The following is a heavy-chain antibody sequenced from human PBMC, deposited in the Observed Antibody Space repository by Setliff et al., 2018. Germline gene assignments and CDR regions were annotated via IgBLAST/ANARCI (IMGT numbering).Heavy chain of an antibody. CDR2: MYFSGST. Sequence: SETLSLTCTVSGGSISTNSYYWGWIRQPPGKGLEWIGSMYFSGSTYYNPSLKSRVTISIDKSKNQFSLKLRSVTAADTAMYYCAKGGTYRYFDYWGQGTLVTVSS. V-gene: IGHV4-39*07. CDR3: AKGGTYRYFDY. J-gene: IGHJ4*02. CDR1: GGSISTNSYY.